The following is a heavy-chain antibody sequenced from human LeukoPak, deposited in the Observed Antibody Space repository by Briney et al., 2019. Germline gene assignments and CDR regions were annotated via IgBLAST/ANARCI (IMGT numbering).Heavy chain of an antibody. J-gene: IGHJ4*02. CDR2: INPSGGST. CDR1: GYTFTSYY. Sequence: ASVTVSCKASGYTFTSYYMHWVRHAPGQGLEWMGIINPSGGSTSYAQKFQGRVTMTRDTSTSTVYMELSSLRSEDTAVYYCAKNIALTGEFDSWGQGTLVTVSS. D-gene: IGHD7-27*01. V-gene: IGHV1-46*01. CDR3: AKNIALTGEFDS.